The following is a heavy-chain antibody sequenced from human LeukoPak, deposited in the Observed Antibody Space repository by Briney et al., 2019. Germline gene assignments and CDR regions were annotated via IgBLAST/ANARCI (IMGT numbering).Heavy chain of an antibody. J-gene: IGHJ4*02. D-gene: IGHD6-19*01. Sequence: ASVKVSCKASGGTFSSYAISWVRQAPGQGLEWMGGIIPIFGTANYAQKFQGRVTITADESTSTAYMELSSLRSEDTAVYYCARDLKRGYSSGRYSWGTGSSNDYWGQGTLVTVSS. V-gene: IGHV1-69*13. CDR1: GGTFSSYA. CDR2: IIPIFGTA. CDR3: ARDLKRGYSSGRYSWGTGSSNDY.